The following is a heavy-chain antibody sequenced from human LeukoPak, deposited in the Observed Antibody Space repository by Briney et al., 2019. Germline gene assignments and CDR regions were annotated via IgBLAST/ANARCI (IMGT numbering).Heavy chain of an antibody. CDR1: GGSISSSSYY. Sequence: SETLSLTCTVSGGSISSSSYYWSWIRQPAGKGLEWIGRIYTSGSTNYNPSLKSRVTISVDTSKNQFSLKLSSVTAADTAVYYCAREYYYDSSSYYDYWGQGTLVTVSS. V-gene: IGHV4-61*02. J-gene: IGHJ4*02. CDR2: IYTSGST. D-gene: IGHD3-22*01. CDR3: AREYYYDSSSYYDY.